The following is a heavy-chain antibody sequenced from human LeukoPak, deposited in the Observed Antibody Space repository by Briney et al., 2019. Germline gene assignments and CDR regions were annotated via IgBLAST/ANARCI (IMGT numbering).Heavy chain of an antibody. CDR1: GFAVSSNY. Sequence: GGSLALSCAASGFAVSSNYMSLVRQARGGWGLGVSVIYSGGSTYYADSVKGRFTISRDNSKNTLYLQMNSLRAEDTAVYYCASMFAQWLEPVDYWGQGTLVTVSS. D-gene: IGHD6-19*01. J-gene: IGHJ4*02. CDR2: IYSGGST. CDR3: ASMFAQWLEPVDY. V-gene: IGHV3-66*01.